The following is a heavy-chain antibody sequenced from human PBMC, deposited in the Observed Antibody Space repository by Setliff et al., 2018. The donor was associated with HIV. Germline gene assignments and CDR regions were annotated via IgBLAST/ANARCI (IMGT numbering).Heavy chain of an antibody. CDR2: IYCGDSRT. CDR1: GYNFANYW. CDR3: GRYASGSYYFDY. V-gene: IGHV5-51*01. J-gene: IGHJ4*02. D-gene: IGHD3-10*01. Sequence: GESLKISCQGTGYNFANYWIGWVRQMPGKGLEWMGLIYCGDSRTRCSPSFQGQVTISADKSITTAYLQWSSLKASDTAIYYCGRYASGSYYFDYWGQGTLVTVSS.